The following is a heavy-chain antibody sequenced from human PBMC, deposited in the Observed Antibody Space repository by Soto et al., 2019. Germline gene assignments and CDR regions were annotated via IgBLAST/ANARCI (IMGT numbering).Heavy chain of an antibody. Sequence: QVQLVQSGAEVKKPGASVKVSCKTSGYTFTTSQIHWVRQAPGQGLEWMGWINPNSGGTNYAQKFQGRVTMTRDTSITTAYMELNGLTSDDPAVYYCARGRNIVSPENWGQGTLVSVSS. V-gene: IGHV1-2*02. CDR3: ARGRNIVSPEN. CDR2: INPNSGGT. D-gene: IGHD2-21*01. CDR1: GYTFTTSQ. J-gene: IGHJ4*02.